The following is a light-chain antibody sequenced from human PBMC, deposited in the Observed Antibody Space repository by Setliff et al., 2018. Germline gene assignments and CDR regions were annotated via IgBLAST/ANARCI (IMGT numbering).Light chain of an antibody. CDR1: RPNIADNY. CDR3: QSYDSSLSVVV. Sequence: QSALTQPPSASGAPGQRVIISCSGSRPNIADNYVYWYQQLPGTAPKLLIYGNTNRPSGVPDRFSGSKSGTSASLAITGLQAEDEADYYCQSYDSSLSVVVFGGGTKVTVL. V-gene: IGLV1-40*01. CDR2: GNT. J-gene: IGLJ2*01.